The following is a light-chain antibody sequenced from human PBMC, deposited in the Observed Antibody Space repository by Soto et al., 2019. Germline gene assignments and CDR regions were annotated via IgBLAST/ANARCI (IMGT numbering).Light chain of an antibody. CDR2: AAS. CDR3: QQYSSYPLS. J-gene: IGKJ4*01. CDR1: QDIRNY. Sequence: DIQMTQSPSSLSASEGDRVTITCRASQDIRNYLAWYQQKPGQAPKSLIYAASSLQSGVPSKFSGSGSGTDFTLTISSLQPEDFATYYCQQYSSYPLSFGGGTKVEIK. V-gene: IGKV1-16*02.